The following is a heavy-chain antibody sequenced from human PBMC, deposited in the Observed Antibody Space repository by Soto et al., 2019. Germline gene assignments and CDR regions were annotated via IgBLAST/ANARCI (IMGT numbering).Heavy chain of an antibody. D-gene: IGHD3-9*01. J-gene: IGHJ4*02. Sequence: PSETLSLTCTVSGGSISSSSYYWGWIRQPPGKGLEWIGSIYYSGSTYYNPSLKSRVTISVDTSKNQFSLKLSSVTAADTAVYYCARSWVMFTGYYSVPPGFDYWCQGTLVTLAS. CDR2: IYYSGST. CDR3: ARSWVMFTGYYSVPPGFDY. V-gene: IGHV4-39*01. CDR1: GGSISSSSYY.